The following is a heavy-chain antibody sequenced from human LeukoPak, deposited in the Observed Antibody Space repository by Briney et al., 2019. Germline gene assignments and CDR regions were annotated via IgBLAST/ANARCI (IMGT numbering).Heavy chain of an antibody. J-gene: IGHJ4*02. Sequence: HPGGSLRLSCAASGFTFSSYEMNWVRQAPGKGLEWVSYISSGGNTIYYADSAKGRFTISRDNAKNSLYLQMNSLRAEGTAVYYCAREGTGMVSFDYWGPGTLVTVSS. V-gene: IGHV3-48*03. CDR3: AREGTGMVSFDY. CDR2: ISSGGNTI. CDR1: GFTFSSYE. D-gene: IGHD2-8*02.